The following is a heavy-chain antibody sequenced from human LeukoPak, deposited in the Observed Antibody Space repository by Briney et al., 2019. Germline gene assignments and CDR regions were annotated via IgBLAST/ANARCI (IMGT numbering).Heavy chain of an antibody. J-gene: IGHJ6*03. Sequence: SETLSLTCAVYGGSFSGYYWSWIRQPPGQGLEWIGEINHSGSTNYNPSLKSRVTISVDTSKNQFSLKLSSVTAADTAVYYCARAGDSYGYYYYYMDVWGKGTTVTVSS. CDR2: INHSGST. V-gene: IGHV4-34*01. CDR1: GGSFSGYY. CDR3: ARAGDSYGYYYYYMDV. D-gene: IGHD2-21*02.